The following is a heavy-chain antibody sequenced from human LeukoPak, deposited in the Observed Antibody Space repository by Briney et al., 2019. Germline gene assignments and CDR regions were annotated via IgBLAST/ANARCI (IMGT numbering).Heavy chain of an antibody. Sequence: PGGSLRLSCAASGVTLSSYAMSWARQAPGKGLEWVSVIYSGGSTYYADSVKGRFTISRDNSKNTLYLQMNSLRAEDTAVYYCARDYSYDSFFDYWGQGTLVTVSS. CDR3: ARDYSYDSFFDY. V-gene: IGHV3-53*01. CDR1: GVTLSSYA. J-gene: IGHJ4*02. CDR2: IYSGGST. D-gene: IGHD3-22*01.